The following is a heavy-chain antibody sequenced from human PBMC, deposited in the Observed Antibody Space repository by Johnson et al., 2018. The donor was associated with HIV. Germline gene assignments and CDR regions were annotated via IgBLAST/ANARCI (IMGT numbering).Heavy chain of an antibody. CDR2: VFSGDNT. CDR1: GFTVSSYY. V-gene: IGHV3-66*01. CDR3: AREGGIAAAGTDAFDI. D-gene: IGHD6-13*01. J-gene: IGHJ3*02. Sequence: VQLVESGGGLVQPGGSLRLSCVVSGFTVSSYYMSWVRQAPGKGLEWVSIVFSGDNTYYADSVKGRFTISRDNSKNTLYLQMNSLRAEDTAVYYCAREGGIAAAGTDAFDIWGQGTMVTVSS.